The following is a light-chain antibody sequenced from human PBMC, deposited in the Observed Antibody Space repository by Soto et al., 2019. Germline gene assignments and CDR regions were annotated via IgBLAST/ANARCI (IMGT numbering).Light chain of an antibody. J-gene: IGKJ4*01. V-gene: IGKV3D-20*02. Sequence: EIVLTQSPGTLSLSPGERATLSCRASQSVSNNYLAWYQQKPGQAPRLLIYGASNRATGIPDRFSGSGSGTDFTLTISRLEPEDFAAYYCQQRSNWPLTFGGGTKVDIK. CDR2: GAS. CDR3: QQRSNWPLT. CDR1: QSVSNNY.